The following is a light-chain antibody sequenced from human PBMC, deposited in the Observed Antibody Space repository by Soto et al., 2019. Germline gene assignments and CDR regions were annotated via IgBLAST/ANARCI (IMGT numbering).Light chain of an antibody. CDR2: EVS. CDR3: SSYTSSSTTV. CDR1: SSDVGGYNY. V-gene: IGLV2-14*01. J-gene: IGLJ2*01. Sequence: QSVLTQPASVSGSPGQSITISCTGTSSDVGGYNYVSWYQQHPGKAPKLMIYEVSNRPSGVSNRFSGSKSDNTASLTISGLQAEDEADYFCSSYTSSSTTVFGGGTKLTVL.